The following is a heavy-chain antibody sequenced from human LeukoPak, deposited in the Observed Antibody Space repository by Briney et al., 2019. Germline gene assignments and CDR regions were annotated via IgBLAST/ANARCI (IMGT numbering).Heavy chain of an antibody. CDR1: GFTFSSYA. CDR3: ASRYCTGVNCFAASYMCMDV. CDR2: ISGSGSGT. J-gene: IGHJ6*03. Sequence: PGGSLRLSCAASGFTFSSYAMSWVRQAPGEGLQWVSGISGSGSGTYYADSVKGRFTISRDNADRSLYLQMTSLRVEDTAVYFCASRYCTGVNCFAASYMCMDVWGKGTTVTVSS. D-gene: IGHD2-8*02. V-gene: IGHV3-23*01.